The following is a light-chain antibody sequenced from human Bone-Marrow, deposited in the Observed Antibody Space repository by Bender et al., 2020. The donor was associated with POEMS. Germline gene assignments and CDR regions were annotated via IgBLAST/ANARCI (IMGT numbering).Light chain of an antibody. J-gene: IGLJ2*01. Sequence: SYVLTQAPSVSVAPGQTARITCGGNNIGSKSVHWHQQQPGQAPVLVVYDDSDRPSGIPERFSGSNSGNIATLTISGTQALDEADYYCQAWDTSSVVFGGGTKLTVL. CDR2: DDS. CDR1: NIGSKS. CDR3: QAWDTSSVV. V-gene: IGLV3-21*02.